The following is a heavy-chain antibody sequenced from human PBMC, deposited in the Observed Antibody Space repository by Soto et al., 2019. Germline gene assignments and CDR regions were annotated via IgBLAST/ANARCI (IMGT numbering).Heavy chain of an antibody. J-gene: IGHJ3*02. CDR1: GFTFDDYA. Sequence: GGSLRLACAASGFTFDDYAMHWVRQAPGKGLEWVSGISWNSGSIGYADSVKGRFTISRDNAKNSLYLQMNSLRAEDTALYYCAKDIGPRITMIVVDQGDAFNIWGQGTMVTL. V-gene: IGHV3-9*01. CDR2: ISWNSGSI. CDR3: AKDIGPRITMIVVDQGDAFNI. D-gene: IGHD3-22*01.